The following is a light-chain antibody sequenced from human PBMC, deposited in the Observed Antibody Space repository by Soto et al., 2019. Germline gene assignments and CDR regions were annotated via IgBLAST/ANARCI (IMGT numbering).Light chain of an antibody. J-gene: IGLJ2*01. CDR1: SGHSTYI. CDR3: ETCDINVLV. V-gene: IGLV4-60*02. Sequence: QSVLTQSSSASASLGSSVKLTCTLSSGHSTYIIAWHQQQPGKAPRYLMKLEGSGSYNKGSGVPYRFSGSSSGADRSLTISNLQFEDEADYYCETCDINVLVFGGGTKLTVL. CDR2: LEGSGSY.